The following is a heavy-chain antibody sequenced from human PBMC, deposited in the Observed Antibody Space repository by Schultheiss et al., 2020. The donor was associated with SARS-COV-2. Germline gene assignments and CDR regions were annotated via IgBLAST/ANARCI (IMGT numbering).Heavy chain of an antibody. J-gene: IGHJ6*02. D-gene: IGHD3-22*01. V-gene: IGHV4-4*02. CDR2: IYYSGST. CDR1: GGSISSSNW. CDR3: ARDAYDSSGYYRAYGMDV. Sequence: SETLSLTCAVSGGSISSSNWWSWVRQPPGKGLEWIGSIYYSGSTNYNPSLKSRVTISVDTSKNQFSLKLSSVTAADTAVYYCARDAYDSSGYYRAYGMDVWGQGTTVTVSS.